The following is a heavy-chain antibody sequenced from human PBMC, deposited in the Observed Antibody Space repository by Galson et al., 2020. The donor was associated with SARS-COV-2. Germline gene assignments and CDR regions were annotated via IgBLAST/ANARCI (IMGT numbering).Heavy chain of an antibody. J-gene: IGHJ6*03. D-gene: IGHD3-3*01. CDR2: ISYDASNK. V-gene: IGHV3-30*18. CDR1: GFTFSSYG. Sequence: GGSLRLSCAASGFTFSSYGMHWVRQAPGKGLEWVAVISYDASNKYYADSVKGRFTISRDNSKNTLYLQMNSLRAEDTAVYYCAKDRRYYDFWSGYSRNEEYYYYYYMDVWGKWTTVTVSS. CDR3: AKDRRYYDFWSGYSRNEEYYYYYYMDV.